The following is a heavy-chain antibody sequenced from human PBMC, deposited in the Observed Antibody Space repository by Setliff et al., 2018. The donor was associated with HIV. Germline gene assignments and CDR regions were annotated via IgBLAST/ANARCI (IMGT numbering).Heavy chain of an antibody. CDR1: GFSFGDYA. J-gene: IGHJ4*02. CDR2: IRGKPYTATT. V-gene: IGHV3-49*04. Sequence: PGGSLRLSCTASGFSFGDYAMSWVRQAPGKGLEWIGFIRGKPYTATTEYAASVKGRFTISRDDSKTIAYLQMNTLRVEDTATYYCAKALHYPGSGTYYTPHFFDYWGRGVLVTVSS. D-gene: IGHD3-10*01. CDR3: AKALHYPGSGTYYTPHFFDY.